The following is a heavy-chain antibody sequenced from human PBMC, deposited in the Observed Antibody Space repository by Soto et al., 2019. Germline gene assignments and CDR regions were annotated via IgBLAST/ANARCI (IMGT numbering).Heavy chain of an antibody. CDR2: IYYSGST. CDR3: ARGIEGWYQGRYYYGMDV. D-gene: IGHD6-19*01. J-gene: IGHJ6*02. Sequence: ETLSLTCTVSGGSVSSGSYYWSWIRQPPGKGLEWIGYIYYSGSTNYNPSLKSRVTISVDTSKNQFSLKLSSVTAADTAVYYCARGIEGWYQGRYYYGMDVWGQGTTVTVSS. CDR1: GGSVSSGSYY. V-gene: IGHV4-61*01.